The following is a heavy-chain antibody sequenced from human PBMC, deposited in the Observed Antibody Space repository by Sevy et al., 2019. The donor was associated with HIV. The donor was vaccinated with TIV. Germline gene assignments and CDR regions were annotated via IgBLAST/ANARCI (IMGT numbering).Heavy chain of an antibody. CDR1: GFTFSSYA. CDR2: ISGSGGST. Sequence: GGSLRLSCAASGFTFSSYAMSWVRQAPGKGLEWVSAISGSGGSTYYADSVKGRFTISRDNSKNTLYLQMNSLRAEDTAVYFCAKDQGSLYYYYGMDVWGQGTTVTVSS. J-gene: IGHJ6*02. CDR3: AKDQGSLYYYYGMDV. D-gene: IGHD6-19*01. V-gene: IGHV3-23*01.